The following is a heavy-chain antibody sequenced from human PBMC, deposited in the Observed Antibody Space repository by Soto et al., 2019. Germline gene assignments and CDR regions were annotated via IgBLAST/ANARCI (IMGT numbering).Heavy chain of an antibody. D-gene: IGHD2-15*01. J-gene: IGHJ3*01. CDR3: ARELGYCIGGGCYMDGAFDF. CDR2: ISGSGDST. CDR1: GSTFSSYA. V-gene: IGHV3-23*01. Sequence: EVQLWESGGGLVQPGGSLRLSCAASGSTFSSYAMSWVRQAPGKGLEWVSVISGSGDSTYYADSVKGRFTISRDNSKNTLYVQMNSVRAEDTAVYYCARELGYCIGGGCYMDGAFDFCGQGTMVTVSS.